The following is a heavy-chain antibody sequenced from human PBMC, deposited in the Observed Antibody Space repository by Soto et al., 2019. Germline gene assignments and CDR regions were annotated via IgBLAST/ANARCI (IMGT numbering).Heavy chain of an antibody. CDR1: GGSISSSSYY. D-gene: IGHD3-3*01. CDR3: ARGVRQFGVASIPHDY. Sequence: QLQLQESGPGLVKPSETLSLTCTVSGGSISSSSYYWGWIRQPPGKGLEWIGSIYYSGSTYYNPSLKSRVTISVDTSKNQFSLKLSSVTAADTAVYYCARGVRQFGVASIPHDYWGQGTLVTVSS. V-gene: IGHV4-39*01. CDR2: IYYSGST. J-gene: IGHJ4*02.